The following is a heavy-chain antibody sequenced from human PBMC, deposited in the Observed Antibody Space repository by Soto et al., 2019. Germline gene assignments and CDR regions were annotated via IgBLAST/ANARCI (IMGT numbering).Heavy chain of an antibody. J-gene: IGHJ6*02. D-gene: IGHD2-15*01. CDR2: IRGNGAGI. V-gene: IGHV3-23*01. CDR1: GFTFRIYA. Sequence: EVRLQESGGDVVQGGGSLRLSCVASGFTFRIYAMTWVRQGPGKGLGWVAAIRGNGAGISFADSVKGRFTISRDNSKNTVYLQMNSLRADDTAVYFCAKRGDILDVSSSFVGYGMDVWGQGTTVTVSS. CDR3: AKRGDILDVSSSFVGYGMDV.